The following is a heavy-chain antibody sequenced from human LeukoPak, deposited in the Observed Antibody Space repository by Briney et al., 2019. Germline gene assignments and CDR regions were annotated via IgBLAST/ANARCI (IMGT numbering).Heavy chain of an antibody. CDR1: GYTFTGYY. Sequence: ASVKVSCKASGYTFTGYYMHWVRQAPGQGLEWMGWINPNSGGTNYAQKFQGGVTMTRDTSISTAYMELSRLRSDDTAVYYCARKYYGSGSYFDYWGQGTLVTVSS. CDR3: ARKYYGSGSYFDY. CDR2: INPNSGGT. V-gene: IGHV1-2*02. D-gene: IGHD3-10*01. J-gene: IGHJ4*02.